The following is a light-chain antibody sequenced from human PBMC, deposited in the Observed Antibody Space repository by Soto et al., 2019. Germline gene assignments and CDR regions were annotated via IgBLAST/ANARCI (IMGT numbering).Light chain of an antibody. J-gene: IGKJ1*01. CDR2: KAS. CDR1: QSISSW. CDR3: QQYNSYSRT. V-gene: IGKV1-5*03. Sequence: DIQMTQSPSTLSASVGARVTITCRASQSISSWLAWYQQKPGKAPKVLIYKASSLASGVPSRFSGSGFGTEFTLTISSLQPDDFATYYCQQYNSYSRTFGQGTKVEIK.